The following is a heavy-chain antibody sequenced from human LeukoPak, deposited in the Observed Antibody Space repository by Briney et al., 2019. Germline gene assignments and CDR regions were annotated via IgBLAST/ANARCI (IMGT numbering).Heavy chain of an antibody. V-gene: IGHV1-69*06. J-gene: IGHJ6*03. CDR2: IIPIFGTA. Sequence: ASVKVSCKASGGTFSSYAISWVRQAPGQGLEWMGGIIPIFGTANYAQKFQGRVTITADKSTSTAYMELSSLRSEDTAVYYCARGPPPSYYDFWSGYSNYYYYYYMDVWGKGTTVTVSS. CDR3: ARGPPPSYYDFWSGYSNYYYYYYMDV. D-gene: IGHD3-3*01. CDR1: GGTFSSYA.